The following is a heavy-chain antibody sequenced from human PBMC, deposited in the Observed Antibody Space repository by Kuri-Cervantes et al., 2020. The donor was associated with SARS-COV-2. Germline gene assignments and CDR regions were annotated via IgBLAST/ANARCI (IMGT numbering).Heavy chain of an antibody. CDR2: IYYSGST. V-gene: IGHV4-34*01. J-gene: IGHJ4*02. D-gene: IGHD2-2*01. CDR3: ARHEVVVVPAAFDY. CDR1: GGSFSGYY. Sequence: SETLSLTCAVYGGSFSGYYWSWIRQPPGKGLEWIGSIYYSGSTYYNPSLKSRVTISVDTSKSQFSLKLSSVTAADTAVYYCARHEVVVVPAAFDYWGQGTLVTVSS.